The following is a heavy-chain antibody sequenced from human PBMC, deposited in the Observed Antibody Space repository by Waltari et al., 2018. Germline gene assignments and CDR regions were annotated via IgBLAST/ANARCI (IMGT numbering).Heavy chain of an antibody. CDR1: DGSINNYF. D-gene: IGHD5-12*01. Sequence: QVQVQESGPGLVKPSGTLSLPCTVSDGSINNYFWTWIRQPAGKGLAWNGRIYSSGSTNCNPSLRSRVTMSIDTSKNQFSLKLASVTAADTAVYFCAREVRRDGYNYVDYWAQGTLVIVSS. CDR3: AREVRRDGYNYVDY. J-gene: IGHJ4*02. CDR2: IYSSGST. V-gene: IGHV4-4*07.